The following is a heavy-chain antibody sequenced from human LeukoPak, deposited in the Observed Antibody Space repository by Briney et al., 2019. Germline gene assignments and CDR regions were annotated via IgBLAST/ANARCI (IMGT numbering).Heavy chain of an antibody. CDR3: AGRGFMVIDY. CDR1: GGSITSGGYF. J-gene: IGHJ4*02. CDR2: IDYSGST. Sequence: PSETLSLTCTVSGGSITSGGYFWNWIRQHPGKGLEWIGYIDYSGSTYYNPSLKSRITISVDMSKNQFSLKVSSVTAADTAVYYCAGRGFMVIDYWGQGTLVTVSS. D-gene: IGHD5-18*01. V-gene: IGHV4-31*03.